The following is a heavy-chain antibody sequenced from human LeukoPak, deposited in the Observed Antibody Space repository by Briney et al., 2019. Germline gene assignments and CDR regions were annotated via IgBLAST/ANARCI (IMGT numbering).Heavy chain of an antibody. D-gene: IGHD6-13*01. CDR3: ARRKEGSSWRDY. CDR2: INHSGST. CDR1: GGSFSGYY. Sequence: SETLSLTCAVYGGSFSGYYWSWIRQPPGKGLEWIGEINHSGSTNYNPSLKSRVTISGDTSKNQVSLKVRSVTAADTAVYYCARRKEGSSWRDYWGQGTLVTVSS. V-gene: IGHV4-34*01. J-gene: IGHJ4*02.